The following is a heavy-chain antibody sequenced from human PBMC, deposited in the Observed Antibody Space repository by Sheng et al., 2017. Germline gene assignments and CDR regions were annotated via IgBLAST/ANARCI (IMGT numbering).Heavy chain of an antibody. CDR1: GFSFSSYA. D-gene: IGHD6-25*01. V-gene: IGHV3-30*04. Sequence: QVQLVESGGGVVQPGRSLRLSCAASGFSFSSYAMYWVRQAPGEGLEWVAVISYDGNTEYYADSVRGRLTISRDNSKNTLYMVMNSLRVEDTAFYYCAKSKGHGSGWDTPFDYWGQGTLVTVSS. J-gene: IGHJ4*02. CDR3: AKSKGHGSGWDTPFDY. CDR2: ISYDGNTE.